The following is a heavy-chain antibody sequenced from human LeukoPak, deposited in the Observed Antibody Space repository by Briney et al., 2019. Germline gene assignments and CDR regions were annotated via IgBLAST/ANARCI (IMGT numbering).Heavy chain of an antibody. V-gene: IGHV1-46*01. CDR1: GYTFTNYH. J-gene: IGHJ4*02. Sequence: GASVKVSCKASGYTFTNYHMNWVRQAPGQGLEWMGIINPSGGSTSYAQKFQGRVTMTRDMSTSTVYMELSSLRSEDTAVYYCARDVPVSYYDSSGYLGYWGQGTLVTVSS. CDR2: INPSGGST. D-gene: IGHD3-22*01. CDR3: ARDVPVSYYDSSGYLGY.